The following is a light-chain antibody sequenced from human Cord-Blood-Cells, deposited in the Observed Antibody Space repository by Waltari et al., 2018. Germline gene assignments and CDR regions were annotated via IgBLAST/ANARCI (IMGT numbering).Light chain of an antibody. V-gene: IGKV4-1*01. J-gene: IGKJ2*01. CDR2: WAS. CDR1: PSVLYSSKNNNY. Sequence: DIVMTQSPDSLAVSLGERATINCTSSPSVLYSSKNNNYLAWYQQKPVQPPKLLIYWASTRESGVPDRFSGSGSGTDFTLTISSLQAEDVAVYYCQQYDSTPYTFGQGTKLEIK. CDR3: QQYDSTPYT.